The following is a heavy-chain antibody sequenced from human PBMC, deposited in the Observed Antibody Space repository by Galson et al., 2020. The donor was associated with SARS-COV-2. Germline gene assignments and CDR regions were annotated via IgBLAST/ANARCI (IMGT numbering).Heavy chain of an antibody. Sequence: SLKISCAASGFTFDDYAMHWVRQAPGKGLEWVSGISWNSGSIGYADSVKGRFTISRDNAKNSLYLQMNSLRAEDTALYYCATGYCGGDCYSAYWGQGTLVTVSS. CDR2: ISWNSGSI. CDR3: ATGYCGGDCYSAY. CDR1: GFTFDDYA. D-gene: IGHD2-21*02. V-gene: IGHV3-9*01. J-gene: IGHJ4*02.